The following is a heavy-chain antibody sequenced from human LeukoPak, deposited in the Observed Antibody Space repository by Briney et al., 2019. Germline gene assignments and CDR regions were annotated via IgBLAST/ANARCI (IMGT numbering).Heavy chain of an antibody. Sequence: GASVEVSFKASGYTFTSYGISWVRQAPGQGLEWMGWISAYNGNTNYAQKLQGRVTMTTDTSTSTAYMELRSLRSDDTAVYYCARDCSYYYDSSGYYSYYFDYWGQGTLVTVSS. V-gene: IGHV1-18*01. CDR3: ARDCSYYYDSSGYYSYYFDY. J-gene: IGHJ4*02. CDR1: GYTFTSYG. D-gene: IGHD3-22*01. CDR2: ISAYNGNT.